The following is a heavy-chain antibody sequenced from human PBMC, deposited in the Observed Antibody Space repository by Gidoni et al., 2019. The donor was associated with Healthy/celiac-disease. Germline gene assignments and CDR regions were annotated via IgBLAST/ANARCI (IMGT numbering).Heavy chain of an antibody. CDR2: IRSKAYGGTT. CDR3: TRVRSDWYFDL. CDR1: GFTFGDYA. V-gene: IGHV3-49*04. J-gene: IGHJ2*01. Sequence: EVQLVESGGGLVQPGRSLRLSCTASGFTFGDYAMSWVRQAPGKGLEWVGFIRSKAYGGTTEYAVSVKGRFTISRDDSKSIAYLQMNSLKTEDTAVYYCTRVRSDWYFDLWGRGTLVTVSS.